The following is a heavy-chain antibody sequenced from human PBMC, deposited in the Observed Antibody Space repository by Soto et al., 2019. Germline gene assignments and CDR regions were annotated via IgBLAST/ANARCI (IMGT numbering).Heavy chain of an antibody. CDR2: IWHDGGNK. D-gene: IGHD3-16*01. CDR3: ARDGDVNTGFGKDY. V-gene: IGHV3-33*01. Sequence: PGGSLRLSCAASGVTFSSYGMHWVRQAPGKGLEWVAFIWHDGGNKFYAESVKGRFTISRDNSKNTLYLHMTSLSAEDTAMYYCARDGDVNTGFGKDYWGQGTLVTVSS. CDR1: GVTFSSYG. J-gene: IGHJ4*02.